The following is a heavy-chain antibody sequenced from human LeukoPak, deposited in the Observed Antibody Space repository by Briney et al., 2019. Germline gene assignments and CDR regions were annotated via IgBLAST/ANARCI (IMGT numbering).Heavy chain of an antibody. CDR3: ARDSYYDSSGYYPY. V-gene: IGHV1-18*01. CDR1: GYTFTSYG. D-gene: IGHD3-22*01. Sequence: ASVKVSCKASGYTFTSYGISWVRQAPGQGLEWMGWISAYNGNTNYAQKLQGRVTMTTDTSTSTAYMELRSLRSDDTAVYYCARDSYYDSSGYYPYWGQGTLVTASS. J-gene: IGHJ4*02. CDR2: ISAYNGNT.